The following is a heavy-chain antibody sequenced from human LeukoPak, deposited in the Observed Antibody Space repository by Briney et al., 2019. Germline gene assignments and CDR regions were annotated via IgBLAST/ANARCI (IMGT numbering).Heavy chain of an antibody. CDR3: ARGGAGYAFDY. V-gene: IGHV3-66*02. D-gene: IGHD5-12*01. CDR2: ISSGGTP. CDR1: GLTFRTYW. Sequence: GGSLRLSCAVSGLTFRTYWMTWVRQAPGKGLEWVSVISSGGTPYYADSVKGRFTISRDSSENTLYLQMHSLRVEDTAVYYCARGGAGYAFDYWGQGTLVTVSS. J-gene: IGHJ4*02.